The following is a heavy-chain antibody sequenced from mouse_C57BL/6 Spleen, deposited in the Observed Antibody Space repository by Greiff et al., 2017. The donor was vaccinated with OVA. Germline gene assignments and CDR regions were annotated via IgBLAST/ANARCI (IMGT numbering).Heavy chain of an antibody. J-gene: IGHJ1*03. CDR1: GYTFTSYW. Sequence: QVQLQQPGAELVRPGSSVKLSCKASGYTFTSYWMHWVKQRPIQGLEWIGNIDPSDSETHYNQKFKDKATLTVDKSSSTAYMQLSSLTSEDSAVYYCAREGVYYYGSSSHWYFDVWGTGTTVTVSS. CDR2: IDPSDSET. CDR3: AREGVYYYGSSSHWYFDV. D-gene: IGHD1-1*01. V-gene: IGHV1-52*01.